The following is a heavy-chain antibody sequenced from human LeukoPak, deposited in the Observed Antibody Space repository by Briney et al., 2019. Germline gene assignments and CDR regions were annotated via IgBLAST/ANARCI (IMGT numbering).Heavy chain of an antibody. D-gene: IGHD2-8*01. CDR2: INPNSGGT. CDR3: ARRVQYGHGGGFDY. J-gene: IGHJ4*02. V-gene: IGHV1-2*02. CDR1: GYTFTGYY. Sequence: ASVKVSCKASGYTFTGYYMHWVRQAPGQGLEWMGWINPNSGGTNYAQKFQGRVIMTRDTSISTAYMELSRLKASDTAMYYCARRVQYGHGGGFDYWGQGTLVTVSS.